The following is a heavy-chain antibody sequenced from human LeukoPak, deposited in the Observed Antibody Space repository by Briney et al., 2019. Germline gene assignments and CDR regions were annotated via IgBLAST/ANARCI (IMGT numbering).Heavy chain of an antibody. CDR1: GGFITSSFY. Sequence: SETLSFTCTVSGGFITSSFYWSWIRQSPGKGLEWIGYVYNSGGTKYNPSLKSRLTISVDTSKNQFSLNLSSVTAADTAVYYCARASVLLSADYWGQGTLVTVSS. CDR2: VYNSGGT. V-gene: IGHV4-59*01. J-gene: IGHJ4*02. CDR3: ARASVLLSADY. D-gene: IGHD3-16*01.